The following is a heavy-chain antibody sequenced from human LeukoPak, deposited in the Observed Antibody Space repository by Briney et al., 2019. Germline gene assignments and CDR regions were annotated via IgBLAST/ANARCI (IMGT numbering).Heavy chain of an antibody. J-gene: IGHJ5*02. V-gene: IGHV4-39*02. CDR2: IYHSGTT. D-gene: IGHD2-21*01. Sequence: PSETLSLTCTVSGDSISSSNYYWGWIRQPPGKGLEWIGSIYHSGTTYYNPSPKSRVTISVDTSKNQFSLKLSSVTAADTAVYYCARETYSALFTWGQGTMVTVSS. CDR1: GDSISSSNYY. CDR3: ARETYSALFT.